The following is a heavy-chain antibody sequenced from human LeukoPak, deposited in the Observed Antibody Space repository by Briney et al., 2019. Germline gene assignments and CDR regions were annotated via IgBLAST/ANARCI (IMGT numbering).Heavy chain of an antibody. Sequence: GGSLRLSCAASGLRFSDYYVSWIRQAPGKGLEWVSAISGSGGRTYYADSVKGRFTISRDNSKNTLYLQMNSLRAEDTAVYNCAKGDFYGSGRDYYYYMDVWGKGTTVTISS. CDR2: ISGSGGRT. V-gene: IGHV3-23*01. D-gene: IGHD3-10*01. CDR1: GLRFSDYY. CDR3: AKGDFYGSGRDYYYYMDV. J-gene: IGHJ6*03.